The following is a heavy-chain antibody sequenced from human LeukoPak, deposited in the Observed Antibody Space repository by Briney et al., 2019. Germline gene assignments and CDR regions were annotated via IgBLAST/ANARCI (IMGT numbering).Heavy chain of an antibody. CDR2: IKKDGSEK. Sequence: PGGSLRLSCAASGFTFSSHRMSWVRQAPGKGLEWVANIKKDGSEKYYVDSVKGRFTISRDNAKTSLYLQMNSLRAEDTAVYYCARARGRDQLKQLAYYYYYMDVWGKGTTVTVSS. CDR1: GFTFSSHR. CDR3: ARARGRDQLKQLAYYYYYMDV. D-gene: IGHD1-1*01. J-gene: IGHJ6*03. V-gene: IGHV3-7*01.